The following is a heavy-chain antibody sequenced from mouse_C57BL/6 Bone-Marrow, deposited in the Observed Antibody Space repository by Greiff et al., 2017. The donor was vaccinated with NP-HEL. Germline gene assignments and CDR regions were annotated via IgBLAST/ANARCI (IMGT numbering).Heavy chain of an antibody. V-gene: IGHV1-64*01. Sequence: QVQLQQPGAELVKPGASVKLSCKASGYTFTSYWMHWVKQRPGQGLEWIGMIHPNSGSTNYNEKLKSKATLTVDKSSSTAYMQLSSLTSEDPAVFSCARLVLNDGSRWDYWGQGTTLTVSS. CDR2: IHPNSGST. D-gene: IGHD1-1*02. CDR3: ARLVLNDGSRWDY. J-gene: IGHJ2*01. CDR1: GYTFTSYW.